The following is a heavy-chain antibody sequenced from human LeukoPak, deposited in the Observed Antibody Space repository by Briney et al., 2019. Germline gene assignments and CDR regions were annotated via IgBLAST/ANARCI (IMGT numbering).Heavy chain of an antibody. Sequence: AGGSLRLSCAASGFTFRTSAMRWVRQAPAKGLQWVSSINGGDYSTYYADSVKGRFTISRDSSKNILYLQMNSLRTDDTAMYYCATANPTPRGINFDSWGQGTLVTVSS. CDR1: GFTFRTSA. D-gene: IGHD3-10*01. CDR2: INGGDYST. CDR3: ATANPTPRGINFDS. V-gene: IGHV3-23*01. J-gene: IGHJ4*02.